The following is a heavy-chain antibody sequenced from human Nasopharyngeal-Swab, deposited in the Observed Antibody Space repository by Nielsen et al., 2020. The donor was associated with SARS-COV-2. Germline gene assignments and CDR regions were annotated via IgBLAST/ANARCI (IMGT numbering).Heavy chain of an antibody. J-gene: IGHJ4*02. CDR3: AKEGHSYGSDVIDY. V-gene: IGHV3-23*01. CDR1: GFTFSSYA. D-gene: IGHD5-18*01. CDR2: ISSSGGST. Sequence: GESLKISCAASGFTFSSYAMSWVRQAPGKGLEWVSAISSSGGSTYYADSVKGRFTISRDNSENTLFLQINSLRADDTAVYYCAKEGHSYGSDVIDYWGQGTLVTVSS.